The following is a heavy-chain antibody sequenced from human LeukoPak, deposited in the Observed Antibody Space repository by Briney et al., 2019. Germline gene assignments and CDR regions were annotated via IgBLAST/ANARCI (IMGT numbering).Heavy chain of an antibody. D-gene: IGHD3/OR15-3a*01. CDR2: ISGGGDNT. Sequence: GGSLRLSCAASGFTFSNYAMSWVRQAPGKGLEWVSGISGGGDNTYYADSVKGRFTISRDNSKNTLYLQMNSLRAEDTALYYCAKGTGINHYHWIDPWGQGTQVTVSS. CDR3: AKGTGINHYHWIDP. CDR1: GFTFSNYA. J-gene: IGHJ5*02. V-gene: IGHV3-23*01.